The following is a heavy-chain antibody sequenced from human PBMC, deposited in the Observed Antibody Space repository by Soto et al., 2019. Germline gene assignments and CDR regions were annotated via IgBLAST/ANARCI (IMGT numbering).Heavy chain of an antibody. CDR1: GGSISGSY. CDR3: ARSVAVPGAHIDY. J-gene: IGHJ4*02. V-gene: IGHV4-59*01. D-gene: IGHD6-19*01. CDR2: VYYTGST. Sequence: SETVSLTCSVSGGSISGSYWSWIRQSPGKGLEWLGYVYYTGSTNYSPSLRSRVSISVDTSKNEFSLRLSSVTAADTAVYFCARSVAVPGAHIDYWGQGTQVTVSS.